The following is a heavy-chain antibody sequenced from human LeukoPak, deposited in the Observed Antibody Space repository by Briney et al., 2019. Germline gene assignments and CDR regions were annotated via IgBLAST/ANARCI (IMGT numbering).Heavy chain of an antibody. J-gene: IGHJ5*02. CDR3: ARGGERGFDP. V-gene: IGHV4-59*01. CDR1: GGSISSYY. Sequence: PSETLSLTCTISGGSISSYYWSWIRQPPGKGLEWIGYIYYSGSTNYNASLKSRVTISVDTSKNQFSLKLSSVTAADTAVYYCARGGERGFDPWGQGTLVTVSS. CDR2: IYYSGST. D-gene: IGHD3-10*01.